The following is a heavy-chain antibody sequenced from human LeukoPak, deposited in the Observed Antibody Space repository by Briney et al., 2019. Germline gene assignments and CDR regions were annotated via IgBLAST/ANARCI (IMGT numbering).Heavy chain of an antibody. J-gene: IGHJ5*02. V-gene: IGHV3-23*01. Sequence: GGSLRLSCAASGFTFSSYAMSWVRQAPGKGPEWVSAISGSGGSTYYADSVKGRFTISRDNSKNTLYLQMNSLRAEDTAVYYCAKDHCGGDCYSEGWFDPWGQGTLVTVSS. CDR1: GFTFSSYA. CDR2: ISGSGGST. D-gene: IGHD2-21*02. CDR3: AKDHCGGDCYSEGWFDP.